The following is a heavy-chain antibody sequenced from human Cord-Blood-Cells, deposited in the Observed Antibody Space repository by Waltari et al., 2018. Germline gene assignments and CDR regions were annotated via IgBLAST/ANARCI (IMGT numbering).Heavy chain of an antibody. CDR3: ARKGVTRASRFDP. J-gene: IGHJ5*02. CDR1: GGSTSTSKR. V-gene: IGHV4-4*02. Sequence: QVQLQESGPGLVKPSGTLSLPCAVSGGSTSTSKRWAWVRQPPGKGQEWIGELHQSGSTNYNPSLKSRVTISVDKSKNQFSRKLSSVTAADTAVYYCARKGVTRASRFDPWGQGTLVTVSS. CDR2: LHQSGST. D-gene: IGHD4-17*01.